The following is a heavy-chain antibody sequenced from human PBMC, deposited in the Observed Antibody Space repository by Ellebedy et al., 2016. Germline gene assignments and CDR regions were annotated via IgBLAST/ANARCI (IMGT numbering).Heavy chain of an antibody. J-gene: IGHJ1*01. V-gene: IGHV1-69*04. Sequence: ASVKVSCKASGYTFTSYGISWVRQAPGQGLEWMGRIIPILGIANYAQKFQGRVTITADKSTSTAYMELRSLRSDDTAVYYCARDEGYGDYEHWGQGTLVTVSS. CDR3: ARDEGYGDYEH. CDR2: IIPILGIA. CDR1: GYTFTSYG. D-gene: IGHD4-17*01.